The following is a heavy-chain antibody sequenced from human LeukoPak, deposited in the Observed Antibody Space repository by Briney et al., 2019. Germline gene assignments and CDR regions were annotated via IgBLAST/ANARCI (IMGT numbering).Heavy chain of an antibody. D-gene: IGHD2-2*01. V-gene: IGHV4-39*01. CDR3: ARHPQQLLGANKRYYFDY. CDR2: IYYSGST. J-gene: IGHJ4*02. Sequence: SETLSLTCIVSGGSISSISSNNYHWGWIRQPPGKGLEWIGSIYYSGSTYYNPSLKSRVTISVDTSKNQFSLKLSSVTAADTAVYYCARHPQQLLGANKRYYFDYWGQGTLVTVSS. CDR1: GGSISSISSNNYH.